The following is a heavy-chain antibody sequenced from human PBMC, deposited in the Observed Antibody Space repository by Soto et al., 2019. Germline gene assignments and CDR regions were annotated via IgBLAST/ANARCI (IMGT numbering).Heavy chain of an antibody. D-gene: IGHD3-22*01. CDR3: AKGYSSGYYHPEYFQH. CDR2: ISGSGGST. V-gene: IGHV3-23*01. Sequence: GGSLRLSCAASGFTFSSYAMSWVRQAPGKGLEWVSAISGSGGSTYYADSVKGRFTISRDNSKNTLYLQMNSLRAEDTAVYYCAKGYSSGYYHPEYFQHWGQGTLVTVSS. J-gene: IGHJ1*01. CDR1: GFTFSSYA.